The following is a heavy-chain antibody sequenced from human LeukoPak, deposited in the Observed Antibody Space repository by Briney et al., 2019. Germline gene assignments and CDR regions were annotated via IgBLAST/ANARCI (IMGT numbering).Heavy chain of an antibody. CDR1: DYSFTTFG. CDR3: TRGSWGSVSFDV. CDR2: INVKNGDT. V-gene: IGHV1-18*01. Sequence: ASVKVSCKASDYSFTTFGVTWVRQAPGQGLEWVGWINVKNGDTKYAEKLQRRVTMTTDTSTSTAYMELRSLISDDTAVYYCTRGSWGSVSFDVWGQGTMVTVSS. D-gene: IGHD7-27*01. J-gene: IGHJ3*01.